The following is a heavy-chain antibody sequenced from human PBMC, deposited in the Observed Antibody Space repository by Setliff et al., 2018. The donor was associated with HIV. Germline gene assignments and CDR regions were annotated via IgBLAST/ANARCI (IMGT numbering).Heavy chain of an antibody. CDR3: ARQSVRHDAFDI. D-gene: IGHD4-17*01. J-gene: IGHJ3*02. Sequence: SETLSLTCSVSGDSISNPNYYWGWIRQPPGKGLEWIGSIYFSESPYYTPSLSSRVTISVDTSTNQFSLRLSSVTAADTAVYYCARQSVRHDAFDIWGQGTMVTVSS. CDR2: IYFSESP. V-gene: IGHV4-39*01. CDR1: GDSISNPNYY.